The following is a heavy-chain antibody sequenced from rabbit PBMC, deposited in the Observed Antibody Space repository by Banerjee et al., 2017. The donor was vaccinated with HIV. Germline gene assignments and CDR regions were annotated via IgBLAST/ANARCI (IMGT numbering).Heavy chain of an antibody. D-gene: IGHD4-1*01. CDR3: ARHLAGVIGWNFNF. V-gene: IGHV1S45*01. Sequence: QEHLEASGGVLVKPGGFLPLSCTASVFSFGNGDVICCVRQAAGKGLEWVACINTISGDTVYAAWAKGRFTISKASWTTVTMQMTSLTAADTATYFCARHLAGVIGWNFNFWGPGTLVTVS. CDR1: VFSFGNGDV. J-gene: IGHJ6*01. CDR2: INTISGDT.